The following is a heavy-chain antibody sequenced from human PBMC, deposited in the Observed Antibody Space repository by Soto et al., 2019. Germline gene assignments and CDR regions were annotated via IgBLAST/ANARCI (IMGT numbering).Heavy chain of an antibody. V-gene: IGHV4-59*01. CDR3: ARGRDDYIWGSYRYTGELWGYFDY. CDR2: IYYSGST. D-gene: IGHD3-16*02. J-gene: IGHJ4*02. Sequence: SETLSLTCTVSGGSISSYYWSWIRQPPGKGLEWIGYIYYSGSTNYNPSLKSRVTISVDTSKNQFSLKLSSVTAADTAVYYCARGRDDYIWGSYRYTGELWGYFDYWGQGTLVTVSS. CDR1: GGSISSYY.